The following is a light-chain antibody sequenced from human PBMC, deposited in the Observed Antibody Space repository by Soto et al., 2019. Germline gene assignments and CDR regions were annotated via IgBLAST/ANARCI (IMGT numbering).Light chain of an antibody. CDR3: TSYTSSSTHV. J-gene: IGLJ1*01. CDR2: GVT. V-gene: IGLV2-14*01. Sequence: QSALTQPPSASGSPGQSLTISCTGTSSDVGGYDYVSWYQHHPGKAPKVIIYGVTNRPSGVSHRFSGSKSANTASLTISGLQAEDEADYYCTSYTSSSTHVFGTGTKLTVL. CDR1: SSDVGGYDY.